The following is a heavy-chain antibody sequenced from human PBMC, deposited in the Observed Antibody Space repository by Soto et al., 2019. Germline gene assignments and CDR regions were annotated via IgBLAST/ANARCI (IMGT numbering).Heavy chain of an antibody. V-gene: IGHV3-21*01. D-gene: IGHD6-19*01. Sequence: GGSLRLSCAASGFTFSSYSMNWVRQAPGKGLEWVSSISSSSSYIYYADSVKGRFTISRDNSKNTLYLQMNSLRAEDTAVYYCAKAKTGYSSGLLDYWGQGTLVTVSS. CDR3: AKAKTGYSSGLLDY. J-gene: IGHJ4*02. CDR2: ISSSSSYI. CDR1: GFTFSSYS.